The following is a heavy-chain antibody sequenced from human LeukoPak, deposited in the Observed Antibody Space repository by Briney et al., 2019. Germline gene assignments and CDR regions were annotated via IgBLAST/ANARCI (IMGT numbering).Heavy chain of an antibody. CDR2: TYYRSKWYN. V-gene: IGHV6-1*01. D-gene: IGHD6-6*01. J-gene: IGHJ4*02. CDR1: GDSVSSNSAA. CDR3: ARDSYSNSWAHFDY. Sequence: SQTLSLTCVISGDSVSSNSAAWNWIRQSPSRGLEWLGKTYYRSKWYNDYAVSVKSRITINPDTSKNQFSLQLNSVTPEDTAVYYCARDSYSNSWAHFDYWGRGTLVTVSS.